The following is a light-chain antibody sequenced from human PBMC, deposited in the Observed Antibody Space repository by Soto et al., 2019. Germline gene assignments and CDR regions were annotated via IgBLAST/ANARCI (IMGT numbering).Light chain of an antibody. V-gene: IGKV1-33*01. Sequence: DLQMTQSPSSLSASVGDRVTITCQASQDISNYLNWYQQKPGKAPKLLIYDASNLETGVPSRFSGSGSGTDFTFTISSLQPEDIATYYCQQYDNPLTFGGGTKVEI. CDR3: QQYDNPLT. CDR2: DAS. CDR1: QDISNY. J-gene: IGKJ4*01.